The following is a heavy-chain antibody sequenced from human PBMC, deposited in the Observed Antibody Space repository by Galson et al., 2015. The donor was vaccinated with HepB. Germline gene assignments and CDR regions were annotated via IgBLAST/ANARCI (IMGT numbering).Heavy chain of an antibody. Sequence: SLRLSCAASGFTFSTYWMHWVHQGPGKGLVWVSRINSDGISTSYADSVKGRFTISRDNAKNTLYLQMNSLRAEDTAVYYCARVAGDSRGYYYFVPEFYFDYWGQGTLVTVSS. CDR3: ARVAGDSRGYYYFVPEFYFDY. J-gene: IGHJ4*02. D-gene: IGHD3-22*01. CDR1: GFTFSTYW. CDR2: INSDGIST. V-gene: IGHV3-74*01.